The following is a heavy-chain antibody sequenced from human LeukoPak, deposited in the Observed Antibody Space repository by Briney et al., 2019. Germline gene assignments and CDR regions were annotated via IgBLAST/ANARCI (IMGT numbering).Heavy chain of an antibody. Sequence: VASVKVSCKASGGTFSSYAISWVRQAPGQGLEWVGRIIPIFGTANYAQKFQGRVTITTDESTSTAYMELSSLRSEDTAVYYRARDSFNCTNGVCSLSDYWGQGTLVTVSS. CDR3: ARDSFNCTNGVCSLSDY. CDR1: GGTFSSYA. D-gene: IGHD2-8*01. V-gene: IGHV1-69*05. CDR2: IIPIFGTA. J-gene: IGHJ4*02.